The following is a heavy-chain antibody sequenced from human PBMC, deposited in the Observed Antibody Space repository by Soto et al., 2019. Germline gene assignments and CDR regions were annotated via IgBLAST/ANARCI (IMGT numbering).Heavy chain of an antibody. Sequence: VRLSCAASGFTFSDYYMSWIRQAPGKGLEWVSYFSNSGSTMFYADSVKGRFTISRDNAKNSVYLHMHSLRAEDTAVYYCARDAGSGDHDSGYHYAFDYWGQGTLVTVSS. J-gene: IGHJ4*02. D-gene: IGHD3-22*01. V-gene: IGHV3-11*01. CDR1: GFTFSDYY. CDR2: FSNSGSTM. CDR3: ARDAGSGDHDSGYHYAFDY.